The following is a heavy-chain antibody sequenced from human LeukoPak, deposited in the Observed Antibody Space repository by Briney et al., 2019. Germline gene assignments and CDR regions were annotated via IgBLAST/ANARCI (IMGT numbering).Heavy chain of an antibody. V-gene: IGHV1-69*13. CDR1: GGTFSSYA. CDR2: IIPIFGTA. J-gene: IGHJ6*03. D-gene: IGHD5-12*01. Sequence: SVKVSCKASGGTFSSYAISWVRQAPGQGLEWMGGIIPIFGTANYAQKFQGRVTITADESTSTAYMELSSLRSEDTAVYYCARDRGRGSGYSDYYYYYMDVWRKGTTVTVSS. CDR3: ARDRGRGSGYSDYYYYYMDV.